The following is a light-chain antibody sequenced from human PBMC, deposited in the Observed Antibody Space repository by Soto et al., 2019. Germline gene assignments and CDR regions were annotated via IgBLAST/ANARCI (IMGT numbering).Light chain of an antibody. J-gene: IGLJ1*01. CDR1: SSDVGSYNL. V-gene: IGLV2-23*02. CDR2: EVT. CDR3: GSYAGRSHYV. Sequence: QSALTQPASVSGSPGQSITISCTGVSSDVGSYNLVSWYQQHPDKAPQLMIYEVTKRPSGVSNRFSGSKSGNTASLTISGLQTEDEADYYCGSYAGRSHYVFGTGTKPTVL.